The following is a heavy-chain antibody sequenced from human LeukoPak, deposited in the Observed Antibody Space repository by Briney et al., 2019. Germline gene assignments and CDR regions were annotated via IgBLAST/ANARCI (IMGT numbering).Heavy chain of an antibody. CDR2: IYYSGSS. V-gene: IGHV4-59*01. CDR1: GGSISNYH. Sequence: SETLSLTCTVSGGSISNYHWNWIRQPPGKGLEWIGYIYYSGSSNYNPSLKSRVNISVDTSKNQFSLKLSSVTAADTAVYYCAKYSGGGSSFDSWGQGTLVTVSS. CDR3: AKYSGGGSSFDS. D-gene: IGHD1-26*01. J-gene: IGHJ4*02.